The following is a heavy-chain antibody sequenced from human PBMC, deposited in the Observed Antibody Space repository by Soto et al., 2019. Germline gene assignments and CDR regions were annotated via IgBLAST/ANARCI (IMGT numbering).Heavy chain of an antibody. CDR3: ASPRGAMATIRTNNHEYYSGFGMDV. D-gene: IGHD5-12*01. CDR1: GYTLTGYY. Sequence: ASVTVSCKASGYTLTGYYMHWVRQAPGQGLEWMGWINTNSGGTNYAQKFQGRVTMTRDSSISTAYMEMSKLKSDDTAVYYCASPRGAMATIRTNNHEYYSGFGMDVCGQRTTAPVSS. CDR2: INTNSGGT. J-gene: IGHJ6*02. V-gene: IGHV1-2*02.